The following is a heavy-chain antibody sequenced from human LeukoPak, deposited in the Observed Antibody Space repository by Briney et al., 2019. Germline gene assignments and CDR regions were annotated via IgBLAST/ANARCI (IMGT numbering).Heavy chain of an antibody. CDR2: IYPDDSDT. J-gene: IGHJ4*02. D-gene: IGHD2/OR15-2a*01. CDR3: ARIIGKILTVPPGYFDY. Sequence: GESLKISCQSSGYSFTNYWIGWVRQMPGKGLEWMGIIYPDDSDTRYSPSFQGQVTISADKSISTAYLQWSSLKASDTGMYYCARIIGKILTVPPGYFDYGGQGNLVTVSS. V-gene: IGHV5-51*01. CDR1: GYSFTNYW.